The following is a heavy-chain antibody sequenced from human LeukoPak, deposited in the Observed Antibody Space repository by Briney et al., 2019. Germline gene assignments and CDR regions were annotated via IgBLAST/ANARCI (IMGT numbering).Heavy chain of an antibody. Sequence: RGSLRLSCAASGFTFSSYWMSWIRQAPGKGLEWVANVKEDGSKKNYVDSVQGRFTISRDNAKNALYLQMNSLRAEDTAVYYCGREVPGGTTSLDCWGQGTLVTVSS. CDR2: VKEDGSKK. V-gene: IGHV3-7*04. D-gene: IGHD1-26*01. J-gene: IGHJ4*02. CDR1: GFTFSSYW. CDR3: GREVPGGTTSLDC.